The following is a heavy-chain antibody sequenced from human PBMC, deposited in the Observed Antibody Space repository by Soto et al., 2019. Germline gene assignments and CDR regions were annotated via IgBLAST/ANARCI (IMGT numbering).Heavy chain of an antibody. CDR2: VNPSGGST. D-gene: IGHD3-9*01. V-gene: IGHV1-46*01. J-gene: IGHJ5*02. CDR3: ARAPPGHFAWSVGDPFDP. Sequence: GASVKVSCKASGYTFTSYYMHWERQAPGQGLEWMGIVNPSGGSTSYAQKFQGRVTMTRDTSTSTVYMELSSLRSEDTAVYYCARAPPGHFAWSVGDPFDPWGQGTLVTVSS. CDR1: GYTFTSYY.